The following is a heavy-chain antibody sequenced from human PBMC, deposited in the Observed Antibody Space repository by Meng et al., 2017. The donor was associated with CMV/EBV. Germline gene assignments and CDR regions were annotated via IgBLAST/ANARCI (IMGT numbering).Heavy chain of an antibody. CDR3: AREAVDDFWSGYYYYGMDV. CDR2: ISSSSSTI. V-gene: IGHV3-48*04. J-gene: IGHJ6*02. Sequence: GESLKISCAASGFTFSSYSMNWVRQAPGKGLEWVSYISSSSSTIYYADSVKGRFTISRDNAKNSLYLQMNSLRAEDTAVYYCAREAVDDFWSGYYYYGMDVWGQGTTVTVSS. D-gene: IGHD3-3*01. CDR1: GFTFSSYS.